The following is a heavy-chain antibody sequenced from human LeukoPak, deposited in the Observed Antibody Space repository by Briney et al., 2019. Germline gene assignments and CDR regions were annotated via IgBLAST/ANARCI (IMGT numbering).Heavy chain of an antibody. J-gene: IGHJ4*02. CDR3: ARQVRKYSGSYSYYFDY. CDR2: IYHSGST. V-gene: IGHV4-4*02. D-gene: IGHD1-26*01. Sequence: KSSETLSLTCAVSGGSISSSNWWSWVRQPPGKGLEWIGEIYHSGSTNYNPSLKSRVTISVDTSKNQFSLKLSSVTAADTAVYYCARQVRKYSGSYSYYFDYWGQGTLVTVSS. CDR1: GGSISSSNW.